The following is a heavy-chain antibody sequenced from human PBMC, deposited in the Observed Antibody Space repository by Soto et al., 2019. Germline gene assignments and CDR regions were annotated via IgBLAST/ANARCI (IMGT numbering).Heavy chain of an antibody. D-gene: IGHD3-9*01. CDR2: IYYSGST. J-gene: IGHJ5*02. CDR3: ARHAILRYRAFWFDP. CDR1: GGSISSSSYY. Sequence: PSETLSLTCTVSGGSISSSSYYWGWIRQPPGKGLEWIGSIYYSGSTYYNPSLKSRVTISVDTSKNQFSLKLSSVTAADTAVYYCARHAILRYRAFWFDPWGQGTLVNVS. V-gene: IGHV4-39*01.